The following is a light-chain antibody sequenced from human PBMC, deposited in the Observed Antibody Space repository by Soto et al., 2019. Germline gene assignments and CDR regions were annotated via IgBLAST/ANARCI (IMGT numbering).Light chain of an antibody. V-gene: IGKV3-15*01. J-gene: IGKJ5*01. Sequence: IVMTQSPATLSVSPGERATLSCRASQSVSNNLAWYQQKPGQAPRLLIYGASTRATGIPARVSGSGSGTEFTLTISNLQSDDFAVYYCQQYHKWPITFGRGTRLEI. CDR3: QQYHKWPIT. CDR2: GAS. CDR1: QSVSNN.